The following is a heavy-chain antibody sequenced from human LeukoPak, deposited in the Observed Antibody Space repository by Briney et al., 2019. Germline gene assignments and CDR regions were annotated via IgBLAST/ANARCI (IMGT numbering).Heavy chain of an antibody. CDR1: GFTFSNAW. J-gene: IGHJ4*02. V-gene: IGHV4-34*01. Sequence: GSLRLSCAASGFTFSNAWMNWVRQAPGRGLEWIGEINHSGSTNYNPSLKSRVTISVDTSKNQFSLKLSSVTAADTAVYYCAREGSRHFDYWGQGTLVTVSS. CDR2: INHSGST. CDR3: AREGSRHFDY. D-gene: IGHD6-13*01.